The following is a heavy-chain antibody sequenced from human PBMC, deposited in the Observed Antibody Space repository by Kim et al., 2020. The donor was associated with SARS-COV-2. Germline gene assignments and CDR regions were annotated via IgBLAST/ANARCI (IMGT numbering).Heavy chain of an antibody. D-gene: IGHD3-10*01. CDR1: GGSISSSSYY. J-gene: IGHJ5*02. CDR2: INDSGST. V-gene: IGHV4-39*07. Sequence: SETLSLTCTVSGGSISSSSYYWGWIRQPPGKGLEWIGSINDSGSTYYNPSLKSRASISVDTSKNTFSLKLSSVTAADSAVYYGARDLQVVRGVSINVGAENWFAPWGHGALLTVSS. CDR3: ARDLQVVRGVSINVGAENWFAP.